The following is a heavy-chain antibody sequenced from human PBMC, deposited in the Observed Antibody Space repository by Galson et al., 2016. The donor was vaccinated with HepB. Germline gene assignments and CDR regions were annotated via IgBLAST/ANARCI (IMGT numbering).Heavy chain of an antibody. CDR2: IIPIFGTT. CDR3: AREQQVVRVGQNWFDP. J-gene: IGHJ5*02. V-gene: IGHV1-69*06. Sequence: SVKVSCKASGGTFSNYAISWVRQAPGQGLEWMGGIIPIFGTTDYAQKFQGRVTITAEKSTSTAYMELSSLRSEDTAVYYCAREQQVVRVGQNWFDPWGQGTLVTVSS. CDR1: GGTFSNYA. D-gene: IGHD6-13*01.